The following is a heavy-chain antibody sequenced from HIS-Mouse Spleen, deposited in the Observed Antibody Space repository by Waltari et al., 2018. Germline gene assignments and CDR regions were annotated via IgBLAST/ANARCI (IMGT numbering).Heavy chain of an antibody. D-gene: IGHD6-13*01. Sequence: QLQLQESGPGLVKPSETLSLTCTVSGGSISSSSYYWGWIRQPPGKGREWIGSNYYGGRNSYNPSLRGRVTISVDTSKNQFSLKLSSVTAADTAVYYCAREIPYSSSWYDWYFDLWGRGTLVTVSS. CDR3: AREIPYSSSWYDWYFDL. V-gene: IGHV4-39*07. CDR1: GGSISSSSYY. CDR2: NYYGGRN. J-gene: IGHJ2*01.